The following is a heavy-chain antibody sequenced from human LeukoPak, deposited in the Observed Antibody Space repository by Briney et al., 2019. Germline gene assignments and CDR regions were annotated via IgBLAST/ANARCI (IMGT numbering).Heavy chain of an antibody. V-gene: IGHV3-7*01. CDR1: GFTFNNYW. D-gene: IGHD6-19*01. J-gene: IGHJ6*03. CDR2: IKQDGSEK. Sequence: QSGGSLRLSCAASGFTFNNYWMTWVRQAPGMGLEWVANIKQDGSEKYYVDSVKGRFTISRDIAKNSLYLQMNSLRAEDTAVYYCARDRPQQWLVRGQRGYYYYMDVWGKGTTVTISS. CDR3: ARDRPQQWLVRGQRGYYYYMDV.